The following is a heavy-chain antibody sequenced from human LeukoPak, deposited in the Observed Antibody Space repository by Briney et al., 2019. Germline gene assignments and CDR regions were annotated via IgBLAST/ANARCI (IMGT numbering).Heavy chain of an antibody. CDR2: IYYSGST. CDR1: GGSISSSSYY. V-gene: IGHV4-39*07. Sequence: SETLSLTCTVSGGSISSSSYYWGWIRQPPGKGLEWIGSIYYSGSTYYNPSLKSRVTISVDTSKNQFSLKLSSVTAADTAVYYCARELRITIFGVVTYFDYWGQGTLVTVSS. D-gene: IGHD3-3*01. CDR3: ARELRITIFGVVTYFDY. J-gene: IGHJ4*02.